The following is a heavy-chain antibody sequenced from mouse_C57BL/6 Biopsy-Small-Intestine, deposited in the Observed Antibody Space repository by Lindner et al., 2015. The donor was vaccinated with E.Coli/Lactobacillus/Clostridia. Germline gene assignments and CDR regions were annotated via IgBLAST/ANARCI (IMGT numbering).Heavy chain of an antibody. CDR1: GNSFTGYY. Sequence: VQLQESGPELVKPGASVKISCKASGNSFTGYYINWVKQSPEKTLEWIGEIKPTTGGTTYNQKFRARATMTVDESSNTAYPQLKSLTSEDSAVYFCARSSRGRTYPDSWGQGTTLTVSS. V-gene: IGHV1-42*01. CDR3: ARSSRGRTYPDS. D-gene: IGHD5-1*01. J-gene: IGHJ2*01. CDR2: IKPTTGGT.